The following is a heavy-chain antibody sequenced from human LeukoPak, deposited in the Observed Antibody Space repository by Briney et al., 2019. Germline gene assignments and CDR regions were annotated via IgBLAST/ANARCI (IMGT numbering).Heavy chain of an antibody. CDR3: ATLSYVLFDY. CDR2: IRYDGSNK. D-gene: IGHD3-16*01. J-gene: IGHJ4*02. CDR1: GFIFSNYG. Sequence: GGSLRLSCAASGFIFSNYGIHWVRQAPGKGLEWVAFIRYDGSNKYYADSVKGRFTISRDNSKNALYLQMNSLRAEDTAVYYCATLSYVLFDYWGQGTLVTVSS. V-gene: IGHV3-30*02.